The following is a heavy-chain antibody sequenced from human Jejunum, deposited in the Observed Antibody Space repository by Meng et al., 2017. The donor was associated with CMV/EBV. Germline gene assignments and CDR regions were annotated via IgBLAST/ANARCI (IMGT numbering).Heavy chain of an antibody. Sequence: GYYMHWVRQAPGPGLAWMAWINPKSGGPNYAQTFPGRVTMTRDTSISPAYMELRRLRSDGTAMSYCVREGFCSTTSCFRPYGMDVWGQGTTVTVSS. V-gene: IGHV1-2*02. CDR1: GYY. J-gene: IGHJ6*02. D-gene: IGHD2-2*01. CDR2: INPKSGGP. CDR3: VREGFCSTTSCFRPYGMDV.